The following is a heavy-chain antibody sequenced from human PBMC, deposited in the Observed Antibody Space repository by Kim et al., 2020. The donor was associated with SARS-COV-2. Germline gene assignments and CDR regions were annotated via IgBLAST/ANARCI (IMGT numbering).Heavy chain of an antibody. CDR2: INAGNGNT. Sequence: ASVKVSCKASGYTFTSYAMHWVRQAPGQRLEWMGWINAGNGNTKYSQKFQGRVTITRDTSASTAYMELSSLRSEDTAVYYCARAQEFTIFGVVNSNWFDPWGQGTLITISS. J-gene: IGHJ5*02. V-gene: IGHV1-3*01. CDR3: ARAQEFTIFGVVNSNWFDP. D-gene: IGHD3-3*01. CDR1: GYTFTSYA.